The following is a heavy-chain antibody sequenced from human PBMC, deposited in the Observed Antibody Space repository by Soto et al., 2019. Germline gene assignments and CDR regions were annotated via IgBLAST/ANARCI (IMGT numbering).Heavy chain of an antibody. CDR2: ISSSSSYI. V-gene: IGHV3-21*01. CDR3: ARERGAASDIRYYYYGIDV. D-gene: IGHD3-10*01. CDR1: GFIFDIYS. Sequence: EVQLVESGGGLVKPGGSLRLSCAASGFIFDIYSMTWVRQAPGKGLEWVSSISSSSSYIYYADSVKGRFTISRDNAENSLYLQMSSLRADDTAVYYWARERGAASDIRYYYYGIDVWGQGTTVTVSS. J-gene: IGHJ6*02.